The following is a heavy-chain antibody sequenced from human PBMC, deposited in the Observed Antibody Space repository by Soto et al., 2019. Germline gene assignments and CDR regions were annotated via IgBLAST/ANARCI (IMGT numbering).Heavy chain of an antibody. V-gene: IGHV3-23*01. D-gene: IGHD6-19*01. Sequence: GGSLRLSFSASVFSFVNYAMNWVRQAPGKGLEWVSGLSGSGTSTYYADSVKGRFTISRDNSRDTLFLQMNSLTADDTAVYYCAKATTNGGWFNPFDSWGQGALVTVSS. J-gene: IGHJ4*02. CDR2: LSGSGTST. CDR3: AKATTNGGWFNPFDS. CDR1: VFSFVNYA.